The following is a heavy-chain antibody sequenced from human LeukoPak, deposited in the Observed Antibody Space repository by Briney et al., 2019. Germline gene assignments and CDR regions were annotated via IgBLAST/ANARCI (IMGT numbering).Heavy chain of an antibody. CDR3: AKAHGEQWLVLVDFDY. CDR2: LSGSGGST. D-gene: IGHD6-19*01. CDR1: GFTFSSYA. Sequence: GGSLRLSCAASGFTFSSYARSWVRQAPGKGLEWVGSLSGSGGSTFYADSGKGRFTIPRDNSKNTQYLQMTSLRAEDPAVYYCAKAHGEQWLVLVDFDYWGQGPLVTVSS. V-gene: IGHV3-23*01. J-gene: IGHJ4*02.